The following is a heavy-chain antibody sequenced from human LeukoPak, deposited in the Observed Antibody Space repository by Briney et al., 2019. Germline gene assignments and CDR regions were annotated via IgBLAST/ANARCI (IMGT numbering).Heavy chain of an antibody. CDR3: ALPGGRGGNAYWYFDL. CDR2: IYWDDDK. Sequence: SGPTLVNPTQALTLTCTFSGFSLSSSGVGVGWIRQPPGKALEWLALIYWDDDKRYSPSLKSRLTITKDTSKNQVVLTMTNMDPVDTATYYCALPGGRGGNAYWYFDLWGRGTLVTVSS. CDR1: GFSLSSSGVG. V-gene: IGHV2-5*02. D-gene: IGHD3-10*01. J-gene: IGHJ2*01.